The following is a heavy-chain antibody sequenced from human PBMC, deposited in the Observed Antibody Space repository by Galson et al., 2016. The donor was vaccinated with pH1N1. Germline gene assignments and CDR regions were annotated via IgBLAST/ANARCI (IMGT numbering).Heavy chain of an antibody. CDR2: IKEDGSQE. D-gene: IGHD3-16*01. Sequence: SLRLSCAASGFTFSDYWMTWVRQAPGKGLEWVANIKEDGSQEHYVDFVKGRFTISRDNAKNTLYLQMNSLRVEDTAVYYWARQIGGGGNVWGQGTTVTVSS. J-gene: IGHJ6*02. V-gene: IGHV3-7*03. CDR1: GFTFSDYW. CDR3: ARQIGGGGNV.